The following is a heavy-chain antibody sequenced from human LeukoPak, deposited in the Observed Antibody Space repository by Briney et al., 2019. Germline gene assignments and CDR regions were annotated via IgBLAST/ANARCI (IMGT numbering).Heavy chain of an antibody. J-gene: IGHJ4*02. Sequence: GGSLRLSCAASGFTFSSYDMSWVRQARGKGLEWVSSISGSGSSTYYADSVKGRFTISRDNSKNTLYLQMNSLRAEDTAVFYCAKDNHVVAATPYYFDYWGQGSLVTVSS. CDR1: GFTFSSYD. D-gene: IGHD2-15*01. CDR2: ISGSGSST. V-gene: IGHV3-23*01. CDR3: AKDNHVVAATPYYFDY.